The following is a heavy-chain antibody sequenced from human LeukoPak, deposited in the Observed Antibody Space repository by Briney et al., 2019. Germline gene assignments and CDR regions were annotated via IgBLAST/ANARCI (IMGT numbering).Heavy chain of an antibody. CDR2: INPNSGGT. V-gene: IGHV1-2*04. D-gene: IGHD5-12*01. Sequence: ASVKVSCKASGYTFTGYYMHWVRQAPGQGLEWMGWINPNSGGTSYAQKFQGWVTMTRDTSISTTYMELSRLRSDDTAVYYCATSRNEASELSVSSGYEFDSWGQGTLVTVSS. CDR1: GYTFTGYY. J-gene: IGHJ4*02. CDR3: ATSRNEASELSVSSGYEFDS.